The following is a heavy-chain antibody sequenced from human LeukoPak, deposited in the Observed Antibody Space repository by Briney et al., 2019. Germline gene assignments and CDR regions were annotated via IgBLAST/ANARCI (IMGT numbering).Heavy chain of an antibody. V-gene: IGHV3-30-3*01. Sequence: GRSLRPSCAASGFTFSSYAMHWVRQAPGEGLEWVAVISYDGSSKYYADSVKGRFTISRDNSKNTLYLQMNSLRAEDTVVYYCARGLIWGSYRLYYFDYWGQGTLVTVSS. CDR1: GFTFSSYA. J-gene: IGHJ4*02. D-gene: IGHD3-16*02. CDR2: ISYDGSSK. CDR3: ARGLIWGSYRLYYFDY.